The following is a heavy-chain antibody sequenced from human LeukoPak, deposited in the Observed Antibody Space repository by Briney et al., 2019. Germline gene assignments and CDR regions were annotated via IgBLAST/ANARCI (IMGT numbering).Heavy chain of an antibody. CDR2: INHSGST. D-gene: IGHD2-2*02. Sequence: SSETLSLTCAVYGGSFSGYYWSWIRQPPGKGLEWIGEINHSGSTNYNPSLKSRVTISVDTSKNQFSLNLSSMTAADTAGYYCARVRKPNCSSTSCYMGLFDPWGQGTLVTVSS. CDR3: ARVRKPNCSSTSCYMGLFDP. CDR1: GGSFSGYY. V-gene: IGHV4-34*01. J-gene: IGHJ5*02.